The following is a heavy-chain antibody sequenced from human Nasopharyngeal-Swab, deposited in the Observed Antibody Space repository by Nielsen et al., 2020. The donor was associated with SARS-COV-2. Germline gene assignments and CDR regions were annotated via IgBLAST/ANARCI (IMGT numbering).Heavy chain of an antibody. CDR2: ISGSGGST. J-gene: IGHJ6*02. CDR3: AKDGGNSPYYYYGMDV. Sequence: GGSLRLSCAASGFTFSSYAMSWVRQAQGKGLEWVSAISGSGGSTYYADSVKGRFTISRDNSKNTLYLQMNSLRAEDTAVYYCAKDGGNSPYYYYGMDVWGQGTTVTVSS. V-gene: IGHV3-23*01. D-gene: IGHD4-23*01. CDR1: GFTFSSYA.